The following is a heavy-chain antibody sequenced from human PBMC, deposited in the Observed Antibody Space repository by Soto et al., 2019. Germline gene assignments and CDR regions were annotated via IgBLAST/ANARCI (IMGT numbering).Heavy chain of an antibody. V-gene: IGHV1-2*04. CDR1: GYTFTGYY. Sequence: ASVKVSCKASGYTFTGYYMHWVRQAPGQGLEWMGWINPNSGGTNYAQKFQGWVTMTRDTSISTAYMELSRLRSDDTAVYYCARDRGLELRLLDIWGQGTMVTVPS. CDR3: ARDRGLELRLLDI. CDR2: INPNSGGT. D-gene: IGHD1-7*01. J-gene: IGHJ3*02.